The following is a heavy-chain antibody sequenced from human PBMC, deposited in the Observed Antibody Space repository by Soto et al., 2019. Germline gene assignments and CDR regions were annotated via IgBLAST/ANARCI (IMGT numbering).Heavy chain of an antibody. D-gene: IGHD2-21*02. V-gene: IGHV3-30*18. J-gene: IGHJ6*02. CDR1: GFTFSSYG. Sequence: QVQLVESGGGVVQPGRSLRLSCAASGFTFSSYGMHWVRQAPGKGLEWVAVISYDGSNKYYADSVKGRFTISRDNSKNTLYLQMNSLRAEDTAVYYCAKDREVVTAIPRRHYYYYGMDVWGQGTTVTVSS. CDR2: ISYDGSNK. CDR3: AKDREVVTAIPRRHYYYYGMDV.